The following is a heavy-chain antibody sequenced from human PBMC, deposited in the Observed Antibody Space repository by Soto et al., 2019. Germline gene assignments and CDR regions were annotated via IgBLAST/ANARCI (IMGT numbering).Heavy chain of an antibody. CDR3: AKGGSGNYLTYYYYDGMDV. V-gene: IGHV3-30*18. D-gene: IGHD3-22*01. CDR2: ISYDGNNK. CDR1: GFTFRNNG. Sequence: QVQLVESGGGVVQPGRSLRLSCEASGFTFRNNGMHWVRQVPGKGLEWVAVISYDGNNKYYADSVKGRFTISRDISKNTVYLQMNNLRTEDTAMYYCAKGGSGNYLTYYYYDGMDVWGRGTTVTVSS. J-gene: IGHJ6*02.